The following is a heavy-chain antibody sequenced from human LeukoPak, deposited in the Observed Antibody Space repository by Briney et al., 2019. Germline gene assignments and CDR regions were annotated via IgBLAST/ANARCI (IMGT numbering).Heavy chain of an antibody. J-gene: IGHJ4*02. CDR3: ARKHGRSGYFDY. D-gene: IGHD3-22*01. V-gene: IGHV3-30*19. Sequence: GGSLRLSCAASGFSFSSYAIHWVRQAPGKGLEWLSFISSGGSEKYYADSVKGRFTISRDNSKNTLYLQLSSLRVEDTAVYYCARKHGRSGYFDYWGQGTLVSVSS. CDR2: ISSGGSEK. CDR1: GFSFSSYA.